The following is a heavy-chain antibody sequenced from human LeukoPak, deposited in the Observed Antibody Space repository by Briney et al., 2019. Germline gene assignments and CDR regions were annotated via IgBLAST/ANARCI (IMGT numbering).Heavy chain of an antibody. CDR3: ARRIPRYWYFDV. CDR2: IYYSGST. CDR1: GGSISSYY. D-gene: IGHD2-21*01. J-gene: IGHJ2*01. V-gene: IGHV4-59*08. Sequence: SETLSLTCTVSGGSISSYYWSWIRQPPGKGLEWIGYIYYSGSTNYNPSLKSRVTISVDTSKNQFSLKLSSVTAADTAVYYCARRIPRYWYFDVWGRGTLVTVSS.